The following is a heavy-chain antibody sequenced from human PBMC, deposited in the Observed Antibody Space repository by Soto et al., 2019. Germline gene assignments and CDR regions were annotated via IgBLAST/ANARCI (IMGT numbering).Heavy chain of an antibody. D-gene: IGHD1-7*01. V-gene: IGHV4-34*01. J-gene: IGHJ6*03. CDR3: ARAGLTGTIPRYYYYYMDV. Sequence: TSETLSLTCAVYGGSFSGYYWSWIRQPPGKGLEWIGEINHSGSTNYNPSLKSRVTISVDTSKNQFFLKLSSVTAADTAVYYCARAGLTGTIPRYYYYYMDVWGKGTTVTVSS. CDR1: GGSFSGYY. CDR2: INHSGST.